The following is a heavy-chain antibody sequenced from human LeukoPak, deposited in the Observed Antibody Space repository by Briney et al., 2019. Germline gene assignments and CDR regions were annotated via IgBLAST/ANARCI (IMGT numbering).Heavy chain of an antibody. Sequence: GGSLRLSCVGSGVTLSNYWMYWVRQGPEKGLVWVSRISGDGRTTDYADSGKGRFTTFRDNAKNTLYLQVNSLRAEDTAVYYCATSGGKGFDYWSQGTLVTVSS. CDR2: ISGDGRTT. CDR3: ATSGGKGFDY. V-gene: IGHV3-74*01. J-gene: IGHJ4*02. D-gene: IGHD2-15*01. CDR1: GVTLSNYW.